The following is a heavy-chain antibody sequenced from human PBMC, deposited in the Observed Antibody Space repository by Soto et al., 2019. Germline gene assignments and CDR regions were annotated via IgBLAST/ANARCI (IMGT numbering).Heavy chain of an antibody. V-gene: IGHV1-69*06. CDR1: GGTFSSYA. Sequence: QVQLVQSGAEVQRPGSSVKVSCKASGGTFSSYAISWVRQAPGQGLEWMGGINPIFGTPHYAQKYQGRVTITADTFTNTAYMELTRRTSDDTAVYFCAREGRHFDYWGQGTLVTDSS. J-gene: IGHJ4*02. CDR2: INPIFGTP. CDR3: AREGRHFDY.